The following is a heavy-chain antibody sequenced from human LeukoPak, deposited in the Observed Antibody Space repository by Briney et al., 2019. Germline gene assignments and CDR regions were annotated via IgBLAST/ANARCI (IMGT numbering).Heavy chain of an antibody. CDR2: IKPSDGGA. J-gene: IGHJ4*02. CDR3: ARDFGGDSDY. CDR1: GYSFTKYY. D-gene: IGHD2-21*01. V-gene: IGHV1-46*01. Sequence: ASVKVSCKASGYSFTKYYIHWVRQAPGQGFEWMGIIKPSDGGATYAQNFQGRVTMTRDTSTSTVYMELSSLRSDDTAVYYCARDFGGDSDYWGQGTLVAVSS.